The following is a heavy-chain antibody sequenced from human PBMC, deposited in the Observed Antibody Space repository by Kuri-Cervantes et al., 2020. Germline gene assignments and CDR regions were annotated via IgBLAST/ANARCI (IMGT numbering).Heavy chain of an antibody. D-gene: IGHD2-2*01. CDR3: ARVGGYCSSTSCYAADYYYYGMDV. J-gene: IGHJ6*02. Sequence: ASVKVSCKASGYTFTSYDINWVRQATGQGLEWMGWMNPNSGNTGYAQKFQGRVTMTRNTSISTAYMELSSLRSEDTAVYYCARVGGYCSSTSCYAADYYYYGMDVWGQGTTVTVSS. CDR2: MNPNSGNT. CDR1: GYTFTSYD. V-gene: IGHV1-8*01.